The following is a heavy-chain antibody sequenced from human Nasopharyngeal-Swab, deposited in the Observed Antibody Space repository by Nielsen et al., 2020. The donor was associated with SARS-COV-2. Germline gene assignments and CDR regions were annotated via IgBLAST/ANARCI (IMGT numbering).Heavy chain of an antibody. CDR2: INTDGSET. D-gene: IGHD3-9*01. CDR1: GFTFSSYW. V-gene: IGHV3-74*01. J-gene: IGHJ6*02. CDR3: TRDQRTFDWPPMDV. Sequence: GESLKISCAASGFTFSSYWMHWVRQAPGKGLVWASRINTDGSETGYADSVTGRFTISRDNTKNTLSLQMNSLRAEDTGIYYCTRDQRTFDWPPMDVWGQGTTVTVSS.